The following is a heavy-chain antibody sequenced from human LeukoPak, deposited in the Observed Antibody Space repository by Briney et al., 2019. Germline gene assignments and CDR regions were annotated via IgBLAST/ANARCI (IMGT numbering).Heavy chain of an antibody. Sequence: EASVKVSCTASGGTFSSYAISWVRQAPGQGLEWMGGIIPIFGTANYAQKFQGRVTITTDESTSTAYMELSSLRSEDTAVYYCARDRYYDFWSDFWSGARHAFDIWGQGTMVTVSS. CDR3: ARDRYYDFWSDFWSGARHAFDI. J-gene: IGHJ3*02. D-gene: IGHD3-3*01. CDR1: GGTFSSYA. V-gene: IGHV1-69*05. CDR2: IIPIFGTA.